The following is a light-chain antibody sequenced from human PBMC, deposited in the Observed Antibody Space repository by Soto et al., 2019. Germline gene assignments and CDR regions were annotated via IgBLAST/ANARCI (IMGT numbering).Light chain of an antibody. Sequence: QPVLTQPPSVSGAPGQRVTISCSGTSSNIGAGYDVHWYHQLPGTAPKLLIFGNNNRPSGVPARFSASRSGTSASLAITGLQAEDEADYCQSFDTNLRGSVFGGGTKLTVL. CDR1: SSNIGAGYD. V-gene: IGLV1-40*01. CDR2: GNN. CDR3: QSFDTNLRGSV. J-gene: IGLJ3*02.